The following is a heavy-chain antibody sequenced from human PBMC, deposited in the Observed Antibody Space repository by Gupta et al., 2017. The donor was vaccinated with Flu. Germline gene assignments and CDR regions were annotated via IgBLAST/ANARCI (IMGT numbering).Heavy chain of an antibody. V-gene: IGHV1-69*06. J-gene: IGHJ6*02. D-gene: IGHD2-21*01. Sequence: SWVRQAPGQGLEWMGGIIPMFATAAYAQRFQGRVTITADKSTGTVYIDLTSLTSEDAAIYFCAKGFSRTAVVVGYYYSLDVWGQGTTVSVSS. CDR2: IIPMFATA. CDR3: AKGFSRTAVVVGYYYSLDV.